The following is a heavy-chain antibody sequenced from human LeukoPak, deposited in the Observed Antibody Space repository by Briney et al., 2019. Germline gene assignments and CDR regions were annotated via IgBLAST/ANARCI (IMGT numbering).Heavy chain of an antibody. V-gene: IGHV1-69*05. CDR1: GGTFSSYA. CDR3: ARGQHSSGYYLPN. Sequence: SVKVSCKASGGTFSSYAIIWVRQAPGQGREWMGRIIPIFGTANYAQKFQGRVTITTDESTGTAYMELSSLRSEDTAVYYCARGQHSSGYYLPNWGQGTLVTVPS. CDR2: IIPIFGTA. J-gene: IGHJ4*02. D-gene: IGHD3-22*01.